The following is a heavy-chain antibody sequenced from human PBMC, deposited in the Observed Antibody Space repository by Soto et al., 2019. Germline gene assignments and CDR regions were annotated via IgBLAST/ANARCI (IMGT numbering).Heavy chain of an antibody. J-gene: IGHJ4*02. Sequence: RAXVKVSCKASGGTFSSYSIRWVRQAPGQGLEWMGGIIPIFGTANYAQKFQGRVTITADESTSTAYMELSSLRSEDTAVYYCAIEYSSSPPYYPIGYWGQGTLVTVSS. V-gene: IGHV1-69*13. CDR2: IIPIFGTA. D-gene: IGHD6-6*01. CDR1: GGTFSSYS. CDR3: AIEYSSSPPYYPIGY.